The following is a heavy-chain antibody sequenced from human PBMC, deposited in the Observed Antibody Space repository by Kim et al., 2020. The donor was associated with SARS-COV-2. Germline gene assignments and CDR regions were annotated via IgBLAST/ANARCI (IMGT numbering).Heavy chain of an antibody. V-gene: IGHV4-59*13. CDR2: IYYSEST. Sequence: SETLSLTCTVSGGSISSYYWSWIRQSPGKGLEWIGHIYYSESTNFNPSLKSRITISVDTSKNQFSLKLSSVTAADTAVYYCAAARYWINGLCRRSFIYY. D-gene: IGHD2-8*01. CDR1: GGSISSYY. CDR3: AAARYWINGLCRRSFIYY. J-gene: IGHJ6*01.